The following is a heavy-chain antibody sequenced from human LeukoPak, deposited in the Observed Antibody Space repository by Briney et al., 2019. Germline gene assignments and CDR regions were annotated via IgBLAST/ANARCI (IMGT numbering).Heavy chain of an antibody. J-gene: IGHJ4*02. V-gene: IGHV1-2*04. CDR1: GYTLTGYY. Sequence: VASVKVSCKASGYTLTGYYMHWVRQAPGQGLEWMGWINPNSGGTNYAQKFQGWVTMTRDTSISTAYMELSRLRSDDTAVYYCARDLEGYCSGGSCYNLVGFDYWGQGTLVTVSS. D-gene: IGHD2-15*01. CDR3: ARDLEGYCSGGSCYNLVGFDY. CDR2: INPNSGGT.